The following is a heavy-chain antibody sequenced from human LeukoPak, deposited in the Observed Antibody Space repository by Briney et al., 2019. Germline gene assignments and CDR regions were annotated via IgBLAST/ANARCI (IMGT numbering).Heavy chain of an antibody. CDR1: GFTFSSYG. D-gene: IGHD2-8*01. Sequence: PGGSLGLPGAASGFTFSSYGMTGVPQPPGKGRGGVSRFGGRGDNTYYADSVKGRFTISRDNSTNTLYLQMNSLRAEDTAVYYCVTCLLHSCTSANGYWGQGTLVTVSS. CDR3: VTCLLHSCTSANGY. CDR2: FGGRGDNT. J-gene: IGHJ4*02. V-gene: IGHV3-23*01.